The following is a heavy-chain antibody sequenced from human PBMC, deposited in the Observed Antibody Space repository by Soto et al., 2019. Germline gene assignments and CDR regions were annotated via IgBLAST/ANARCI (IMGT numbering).Heavy chain of an antibody. CDR3: ARDRCYDGTCYYASDS. CDR2: ISTTSFTI. Sequence: PGGSLRLSCAASGFSFSTYNMDWVRQAPGKRPEWIAYISTTSFTIYYADSVKGRFTISRDNDRNSLYLEMNSLRDEDTAVYYCARDRCYDGTCYYASDSWGQGNLVTVSS. D-gene: IGHD3-16*01. CDR1: GFSFSTYN. J-gene: IGHJ5*01. V-gene: IGHV3-48*02.